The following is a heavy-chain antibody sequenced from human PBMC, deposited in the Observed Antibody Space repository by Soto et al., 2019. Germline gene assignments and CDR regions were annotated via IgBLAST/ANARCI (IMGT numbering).Heavy chain of an antibody. CDR3: GRGRSGQIVVFY. CDR2: IGPESGAT. CDR1: GYTFTGHY. Sequence: ASVKVSCKASGYTFTGHYIHWVRQAPEQGPEWMGEIGPESGATRYAQKFQGRVTMTRDTSITTVYMELKNLSPDDTAVYYCGRGRSGQIVVFYWGQGTPVTVSA. J-gene: IGHJ4*02. D-gene: IGHD1-26*01. V-gene: IGHV1-2*02.